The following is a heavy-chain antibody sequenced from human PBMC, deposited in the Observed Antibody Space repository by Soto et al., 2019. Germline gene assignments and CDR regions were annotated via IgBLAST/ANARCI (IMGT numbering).Heavy chain of an antibody. V-gene: IGHV3-30*09. J-gene: IGHJ4*02. Sequence: QVQLVESGGGVAQPGRSLRLSCAASGFTFSNFAMHWVRQAPGKGLEWVAVISYDGSVQYYADSVKGRFAISRDNSKNTLYLEMNSLRDDDTAVYYCARAMSHDFWNGYYYYWGQGALVTVSS. D-gene: IGHD3-3*01. CDR1: GFTFSNFA. CDR3: ARAMSHDFWNGYYYY. CDR2: ISYDGSVQ.